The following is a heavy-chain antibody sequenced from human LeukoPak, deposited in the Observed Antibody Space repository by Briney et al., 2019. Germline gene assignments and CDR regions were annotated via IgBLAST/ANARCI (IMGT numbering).Heavy chain of an antibody. D-gene: IGHD6-13*01. CDR1: GGTFSSYA. Sequence: SVKVSCKASGGTFSSYAISWVRQAPGQGLEWMGGIIPIFGTANYAQKFQGRVTITADESTSTAYMELSSLRSEDTAVYYCARDLRPLYSSRWYVEFDYWGQGTLVTVSS. V-gene: IGHV1-69*13. J-gene: IGHJ4*02. CDR2: IIPIFGTA. CDR3: ARDLRPLYSSRWYVEFDY.